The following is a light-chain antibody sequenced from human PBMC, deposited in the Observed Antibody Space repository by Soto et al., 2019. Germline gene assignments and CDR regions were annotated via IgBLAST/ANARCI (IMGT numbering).Light chain of an antibody. CDR2: GAS. CDR3: QQYNNWLRT. Sequence: EIVITQSPATLSVSPGERATLSCRASQSVGTNLAWSQQKPGQAPRLLIYGASTRATGIPARFSGSGSGTEFTLTISSLQSEDFAIYYCQQYNNWLRTLGGGTKVDIK. J-gene: IGKJ4*01. CDR1: QSVGTN. V-gene: IGKV3-15*01.